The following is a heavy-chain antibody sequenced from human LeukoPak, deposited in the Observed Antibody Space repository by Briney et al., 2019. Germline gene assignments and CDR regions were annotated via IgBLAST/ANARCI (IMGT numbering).Heavy chain of an antibody. V-gene: IGHV4-59*01. Sequence: SETLSLTCTVSGGSISSYYWSWIRQPPGKGLEWIGYIYYSGSTNYNPSLKSRVNISVDTSKNQFSLKLSSVTAADTAVYYCARAEEYSSGWYLGYWGQGTLVTVSS. CDR2: IYYSGST. D-gene: IGHD6-19*01. CDR3: ARAEEYSSGWYLGY. CDR1: GGSISSYY. J-gene: IGHJ4*02.